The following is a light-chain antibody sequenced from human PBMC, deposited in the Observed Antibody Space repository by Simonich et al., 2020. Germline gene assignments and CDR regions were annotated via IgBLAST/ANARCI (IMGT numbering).Light chain of an antibody. CDR1: SSDVGGNNY. V-gene: IGLV2-14*01. CDR2: DVS. Sequence: QSALTQPASVSGSPGQSITISCTRTSSDVGGNNYVSWSQQHPGKAPKLMIYDVSKRPSGVSNRFAGSNSGNTASLTISGLQAEDEADYYCSSYTSSSTWVFGGGTKLTVL. J-gene: IGLJ3*02. CDR3: SSYTSSSTWV.